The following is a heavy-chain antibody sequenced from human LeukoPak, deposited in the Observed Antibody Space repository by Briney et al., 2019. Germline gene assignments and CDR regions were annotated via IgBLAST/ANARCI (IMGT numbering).Heavy chain of an antibody. CDR2: ISAYNGNA. J-gene: IGHJ4*02. CDR3: ARDRMLNGCDY. D-gene: IGHD2-8*01. V-gene: IGHV1-18*01. CDR1: GYTLTSYG. Sequence: APVKVSCKASGYTLTSYGISWVRQAPGQGLEWMGWISAYNGNANYAQKLQGRVTTTTDTSTSTAYMELRSLRSDDTAVYYCARDRMLNGCDYWGQGTLVTVSS.